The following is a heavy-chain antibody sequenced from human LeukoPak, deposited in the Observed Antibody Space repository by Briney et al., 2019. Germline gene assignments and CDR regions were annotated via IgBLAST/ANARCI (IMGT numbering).Heavy chain of an antibody. D-gene: IGHD2-8*01. CDR1: GGSFSGYY. J-gene: IGHJ4*02. V-gene: IGHV4-34*01. CDR3: ARVPSIGGAYCTNGVCYSPTFDY. CDR2: INHSGST. Sequence: SETLSLTCAVYGGSFSGYYRSWIRQPPGKGLEWIGEINHSGSTNYNPSLKSRVTISVDTSKNQFSLKLSSVTAADTAVYYCARVPSIGGAYCTNGVCYSPTFDYWGQGTLVTVSS.